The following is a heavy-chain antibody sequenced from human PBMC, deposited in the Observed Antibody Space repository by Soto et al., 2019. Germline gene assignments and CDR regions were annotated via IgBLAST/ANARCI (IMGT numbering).Heavy chain of an antibody. CDR1: GYMFTNFY. J-gene: IGHJ4*02. V-gene: IGHV1-46*01. Sequence: QVQLVQSGAEVKKPGASVKVSCKASGYMFTNFYVQWVRQAPGQGLEWMGVVHPDGGHTTYSQRFQDRVTMTRDTFTSTIYMELSSLRSEDTAVYYCARGDIDYWGQGTLVTVSS. CDR2: VHPDGGHT. CDR3: ARGDIDY.